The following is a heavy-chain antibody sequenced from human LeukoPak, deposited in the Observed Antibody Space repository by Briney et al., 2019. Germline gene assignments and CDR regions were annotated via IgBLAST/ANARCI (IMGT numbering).Heavy chain of an antibody. D-gene: IGHD4-17*01. CDR3: ARVFSYGDHNDY. CDR2: IYSSGST. J-gene: IGHJ4*02. Sequence: SETLSLTWTVSGXSISSYYGSWIRQPAGKGLEWIGRIYSSGSTNYNPSLKSRVTMSVDTSKNQFSLKVSSVTAADTAVYYCARVFSYGDHNDYWGQGTLVTVSS. CDR1: GXSISSYY. V-gene: IGHV4-4*07.